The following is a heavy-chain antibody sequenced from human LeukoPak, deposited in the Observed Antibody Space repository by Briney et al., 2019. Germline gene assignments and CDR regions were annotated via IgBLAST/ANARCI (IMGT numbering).Heavy chain of an antibody. CDR3: ARDSVWQVDLRPDDAFAI. CDR1: GFTFDIYA. J-gene: IGHJ3*02. V-gene: IGHV3-30*04. CDR2: ISYDGSNK. Sequence: GGSLRLSCAASGFTFDIYAMHWVRQAPGKGLEWVAVISYDGSNKYHADSVKGRFSISRDNSKNTLYLEMKGLRAEDTAVYYCARDSVWQVDLRPDDAFAIWGQGTMVTVSS. D-gene: IGHD5-12*01.